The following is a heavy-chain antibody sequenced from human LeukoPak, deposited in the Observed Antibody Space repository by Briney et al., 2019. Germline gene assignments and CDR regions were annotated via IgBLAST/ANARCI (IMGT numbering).Heavy chain of an antibody. CDR3: ARDSEAVAGQQAYYYYYYGMDV. D-gene: IGHD6-19*01. CDR2: IWYDGSNK. Sequence: GRSLRLSCAASGFTFSSYGMHWVRQAPGKGLEWVAVIWYDGSNKYYADSVKGRFTISRDNSKNTLYLQMNSLRAEDTPVYYCARDSEAVAGQQAYYYYYYGMDVWGQGTTVTVSS. V-gene: IGHV3-33*01. CDR1: GFTFSSYG. J-gene: IGHJ6*02.